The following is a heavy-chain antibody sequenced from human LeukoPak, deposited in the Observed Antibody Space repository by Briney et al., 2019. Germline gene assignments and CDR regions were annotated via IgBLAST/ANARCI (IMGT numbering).Heavy chain of an antibody. CDR2: ISWNSGSI. Sequence: GGSLRLSCAGSGFIFNNYAMHWVRQPPGKGLEWVSGISWNSGSIGYADSVKGRFTISRDNAKNSLYLQMNSLRVEDTAFYYCAKDNRRHYTSGPNPDSLHWGQGALVTVSS. CDR1: GFIFNNYA. J-gene: IGHJ4*02. D-gene: IGHD6-19*01. CDR3: AKDNRRHYTSGPNPDSLH. V-gene: IGHV3-9*01.